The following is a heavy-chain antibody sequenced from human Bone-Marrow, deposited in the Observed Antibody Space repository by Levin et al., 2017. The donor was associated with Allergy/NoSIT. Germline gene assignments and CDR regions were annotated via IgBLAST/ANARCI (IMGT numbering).Heavy chain of an antibody. CDR2: ISWNSGTI. V-gene: IGHV3-9*01. CDR3: AKDTSGWGGAFDI. J-gene: IGHJ3*02. CDR1: GFTFNSKV. Sequence: GGSLRLSCAASGFTFNSKVMHWVRQAPGKGLEWVSGISWNSGTIGYADSVKGRFTISRDNAKNSLYLQMNSLRTEDTALYYCAKDTSGWGGAFDIWGQGTRVTVSS. D-gene: IGHD6-19*01.